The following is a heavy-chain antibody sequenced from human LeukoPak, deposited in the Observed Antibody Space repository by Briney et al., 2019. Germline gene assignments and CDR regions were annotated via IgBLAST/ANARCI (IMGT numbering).Heavy chain of an antibody. D-gene: IGHD1-20*01. CDR2: INHSGST. CDR3: ARGLTGIVYYYYYMDV. CDR1: GGSFSGYY. Sequence: SETLSLTCAVYGGSFSGYYWSWIRQPPGKGLEWIGEINHSGSTNYNPSLKSRVTISVDTSKNQFSLKLSSVTAADTAVYHCARGLTGIVYYYYYMDVWGKGTTVTVSS. V-gene: IGHV4-34*01. J-gene: IGHJ6*03.